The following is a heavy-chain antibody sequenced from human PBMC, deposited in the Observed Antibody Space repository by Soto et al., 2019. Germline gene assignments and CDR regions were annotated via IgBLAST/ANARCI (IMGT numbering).Heavy chain of an antibody. CDR1: GFTFSSYG. D-gene: IGHD6-13*01. CDR2: IWYDGSNK. Sequence: GGSLRLSCAASGFTFSSYGMHWVRQAPGKGLEWVAVIWYDGSNKYYADSVKGRFTISRDNSKNTLYLQMNSLRAEDTAVYYCARASRSSSWSALDYWGQGTLVTVSS. CDR3: ARASRSSSWSALDY. J-gene: IGHJ4*02. V-gene: IGHV3-33*01.